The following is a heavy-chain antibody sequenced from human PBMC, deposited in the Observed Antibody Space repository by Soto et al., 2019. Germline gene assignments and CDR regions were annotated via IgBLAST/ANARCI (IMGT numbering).Heavy chain of an antibody. CDR1: GYTFTSYD. CDR3: ARDFWSGYKHYYYYMDV. Sequence: ASVKVSCKASGYTFTSYDINWVRQATGQGLEWMGWMNPNSGDTGYAQKFQGRVTMTRNTSISTAYMELSSLRSEDTAVYYCARDFWSGYKHYYYYMDVWGKGTTVTVSS. J-gene: IGHJ6*03. CDR2: MNPNSGDT. D-gene: IGHD3-3*01. V-gene: IGHV1-8*01.